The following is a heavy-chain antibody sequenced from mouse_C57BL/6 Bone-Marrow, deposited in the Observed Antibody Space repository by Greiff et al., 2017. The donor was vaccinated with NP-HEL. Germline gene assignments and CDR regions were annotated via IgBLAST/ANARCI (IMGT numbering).Heavy chain of an antibody. CDR3: ARDLLH. Sequence: QVQLQQSGAELVRPGPSVKVSCKASGYAFTNYLIEWVKQRPGQGLEWIGVINPGSGGTNYNEKFKGKATLTADKSSSTAYMQLSSLTSEDSAVYFCARDLLHWGQGTSVTVSS. J-gene: IGHJ4*01. CDR1: GYAFTNYL. V-gene: IGHV1-54*01. CDR2: INPGSGGT. D-gene: IGHD2-1*01.